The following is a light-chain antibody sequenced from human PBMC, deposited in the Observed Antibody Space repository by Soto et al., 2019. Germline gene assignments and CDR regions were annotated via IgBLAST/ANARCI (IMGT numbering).Light chain of an antibody. V-gene: IGKV3-11*01. CDR2: DVF. CDR3: QHRNSWPLT. J-gene: IGKJ4*01. Sequence: EIVLTQSPATLSLSPGDRTTLSCRASESLGKTLAWYQQKPGQAPRLVIYDVFKRVTGIPARFSASGSGTDFTLTFSSLEPEDFAVYYCQHRNSWPLTFGGGTKVEIK. CDR1: ESLGKT.